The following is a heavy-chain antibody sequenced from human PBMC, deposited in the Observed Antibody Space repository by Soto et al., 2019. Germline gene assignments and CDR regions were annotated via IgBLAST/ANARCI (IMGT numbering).Heavy chain of an antibody. D-gene: IGHD4-4*01. V-gene: IGHV4-34*01. CDR1: GGSFSGYY. CDR3: ATAVPNDYRPNYYFLDV. CDR2: INHSGST. Sequence: SETLSLTCAVYGGSFSGYYWSWIRQPPGKGLEWIGEINHSGSTNYNPSLKSRVTISVDTSKNQFSLKLSSVTAADTAVYYCATAVPNDYRPNYYFLDVWGKGTTVTVSS. J-gene: IGHJ6*03.